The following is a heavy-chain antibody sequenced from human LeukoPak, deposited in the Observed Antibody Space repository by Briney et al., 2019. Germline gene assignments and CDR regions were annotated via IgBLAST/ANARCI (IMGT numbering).Heavy chain of an antibody. J-gene: IGHJ5*02. CDR1: GGSISSYY. CDR3: ARGLSSSWYWFDT. Sequence: SETLSLTCTVSGGSISSYYWSWIRQPAGKGLEWIGRIYSSGSTYYNPSLKSRVTISVDTSKNQFSLKLSSLTAADTAVYYCARGLSSSWYWFDTWGQGTLVTVSS. CDR2: IYSSGST. D-gene: IGHD2-2*01. V-gene: IGHV4-4*07.